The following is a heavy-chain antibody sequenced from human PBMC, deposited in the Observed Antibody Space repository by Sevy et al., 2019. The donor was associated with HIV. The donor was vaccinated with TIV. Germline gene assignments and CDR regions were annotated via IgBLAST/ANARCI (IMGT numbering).Heavy chain of an antibody. D-gene: IGHD5-18*01. CDR3: ASIKRGYSYDTYYYYYYMDV. CDR2: IYYSGST. Sequence: SETLSLTCTVSGGSISSYYWSWILQPPGKALEWIGYIYYSGSTNYNPSLKSRVTISVDTSKNQFSLKLSSVTAADTSVYYCASIKRGYSYDTYYYYYYMDVWGKGTTVTVSS. V-gene: IGHV4-59*01. J-gene: IGHJ6*03. CDR1: GGSISSYY.